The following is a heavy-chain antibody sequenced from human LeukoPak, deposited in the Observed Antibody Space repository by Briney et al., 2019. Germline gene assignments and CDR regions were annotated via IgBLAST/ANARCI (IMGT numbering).Heavy chain of an antibody. D-gene: IGHD3-10*01. CDR1: GYTFSSYW. Sequence: GESLKISCQGSGYTFSSYWIGWVRQMPGKGLEWMGIIFPGDSDTRYSPSFQGQVTISADKSISTAYLQWSSLEASDTAMYYCVRHEAGWFGNYWGQGTLVTVSS. V-gene: IGHV5-51*01. J-gene: IGHJ4*02. CDR3: VRHEAGWFGNY. CDR2: IFPGDSDT.